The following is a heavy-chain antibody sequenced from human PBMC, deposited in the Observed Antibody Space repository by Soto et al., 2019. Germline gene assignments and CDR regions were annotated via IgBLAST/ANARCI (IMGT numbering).Heavy chain of an antibody. V-gene: IGHV3-23*01. CDR2: ISGSGGST. CDR1: GFTFSSYA. Sequence: GGSLRLSCAASGFTFSSYAMSWVRQAPGKGLEWVSAISGSGGSTYYADSVKGRFTISRDTSKNTLYLQMNSLRAEDTAVYYCAKASIAAAGYPDYYYGMDVWGQGTTVTVSS. J-gene: IGHJ6*02. D-gene: IGHD6-13*01. CDR3: AKASIAAAGYPDYYYGMDV.